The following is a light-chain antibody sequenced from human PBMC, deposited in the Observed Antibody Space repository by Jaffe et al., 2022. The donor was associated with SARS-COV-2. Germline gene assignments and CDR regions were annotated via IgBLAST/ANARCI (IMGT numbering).Light chain of an antibody. Sequence: DIQMTQSPSSLSASVGDRVTITCQASQDIGDSLIWYQHKPGKAPKPLIYDASNLETGVPSRFSGSGSGTDFTFTISSLQPEDIATYYCQQYDYFFTFGPGTKVDLK. J-gene: IGKJ3*01. CDR3: QQYDYFFT. CDR2: DAS. V-gene: IGKV1-33*01. CDR1: QDIGDS.